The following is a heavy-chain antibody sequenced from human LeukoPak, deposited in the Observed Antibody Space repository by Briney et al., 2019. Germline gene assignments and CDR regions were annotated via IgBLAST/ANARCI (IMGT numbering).Heavy chain of an antibody. CDR2: IYTSGST. D-gene: IGHD4-17*01. CDR1: GGSISSGSYY. V-gene: IGHV4-61*02. CDR3: ARGYGDYRPLDY. J-gene: IGHJ4*02. Sequence: SETLSLTCTVSGGSISSGSYYWSWIRQPAGKGLEWLGRIYTSGSTNYNPSLKSRVTISVDTSMNQFSLKLSSVTAADTAVYYCARGYGDYRPLDYWGQGTLVTVSS.